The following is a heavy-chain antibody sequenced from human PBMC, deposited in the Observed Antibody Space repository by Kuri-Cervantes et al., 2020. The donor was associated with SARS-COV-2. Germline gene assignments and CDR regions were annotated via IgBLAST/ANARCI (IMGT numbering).Heavy chain of an antibody. V-gene: IGHV3-74*01. CDR2: INSDGSST. D-gene: IGHD2-2*01. CDR1: GFTFSSYW. CDR3: ARDRLRYCSSTSCYGWIDP. Sequence: GESLKISCAASGFTFSSYWMHWVRQAPGKGLVWVSRINSDGSSTSYADSVKGRFTISRDNAKNTLYLQMNSLRAEDTAVYYCARDRLRYCSSTSCYGWIDPWGQGTLVTVSS. J-gene: IGHJ5*02.